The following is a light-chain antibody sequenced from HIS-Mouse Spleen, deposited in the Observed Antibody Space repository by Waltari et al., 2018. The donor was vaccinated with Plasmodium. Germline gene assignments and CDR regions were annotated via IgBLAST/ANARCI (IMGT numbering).Light chain of an antibody. J-gene: IGLJ3*02. V-gene: IGLV2-11*01. CDR3: CSYAGSYTLV. CDR2: DVS. CDR1: SSDVGCYNY. Sequence: QSALTQPRSVSGSPGQSVTISCTGTSSDVGCYNYVSWYQKHPGKAPKLMIYDVSKRPSGVPDRFSGSKSGNTASLTISGLQAEDEADYYCCSYAGSYTLVFGGGTKLTVL.